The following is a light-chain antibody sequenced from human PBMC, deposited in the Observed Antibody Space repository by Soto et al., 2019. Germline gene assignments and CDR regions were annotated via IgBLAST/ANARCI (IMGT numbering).Light chain of an antibody. J-gene: IGLJ3*02. CDR3: QTWGTGNWV. CDR2: LNSDGSH. CDR1: SGHSSYA. Sequence: QLVLTQSPSASASLGASVKLTCTLSSGHSSYAIAWHQQQPEKGPRYLMKLNSDGSHSKGDGIPDRFSGSSSGAERYLTISSLQSEDEADYCCQTWGTGNWVFGGGTQLTVL. V-gene: IGLV4-69*01.